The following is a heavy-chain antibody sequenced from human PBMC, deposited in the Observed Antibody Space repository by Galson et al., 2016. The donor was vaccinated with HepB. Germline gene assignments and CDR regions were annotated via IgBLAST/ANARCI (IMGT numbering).Heavy chain of an antibody. V-gene: IGHV3-33*01. D-gene: IGHD6-13*01. J-gene: IGHJ4*02. Sequence: SLRLSCAASGFTFSSYGMHWVRQAPGKGLEWVAVIWFDGSNTNYADSLKGRFTVSRDNSKNTLYLQMNSLRAEDTAVYYCAREDDATIAAVGLDYWGQGTLVTVSS. CDR1: GFTFSSYG. CDR3: AREDDATIAAVGLDY. CDR2: IWFDGSNT.